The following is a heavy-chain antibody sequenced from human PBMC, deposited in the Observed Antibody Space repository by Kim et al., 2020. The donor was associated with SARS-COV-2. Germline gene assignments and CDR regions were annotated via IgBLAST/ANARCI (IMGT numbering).Heavy chain of an antibody. V-gene: IGHV4-59*12. CDR1: GYSISTYY. CDR2: FSYTGTRRT. CDR3: TRGGGFGDPF. D-gene: IGHD3-10*01. J-gene: IGHJ4*02. Sequence: SETLSLTCIVSGYSISTYYWNWIRQPPGKGLEWIAYFSYTGTRRTSYNSSLKRRVTTSVDTSKNQFLLMLNPVTAADTAVYYGTRGGGFGDPFWGQG.